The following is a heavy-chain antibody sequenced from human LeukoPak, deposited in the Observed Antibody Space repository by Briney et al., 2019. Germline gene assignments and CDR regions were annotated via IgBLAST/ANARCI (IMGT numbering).Heavy chain of an antibody. CDR3: ARDRIAAAGTVDY. CDR2: INSDGSST. J-gene: IGHJ4*02. V-gene: IGHV3-74*01. D-gene: IGHD6-13*01. Sequence: GGSLRLSCAASGFTFSSYWMHWVRQDPGKGLVWVSRINSDGSSTSYADSVKGRFTISRDNAKNTLYLQMNSLRAEDTAVYYCARDRIAAAGTVDYWGQGTLVTVSS. CDR1: GFTFSSYW.